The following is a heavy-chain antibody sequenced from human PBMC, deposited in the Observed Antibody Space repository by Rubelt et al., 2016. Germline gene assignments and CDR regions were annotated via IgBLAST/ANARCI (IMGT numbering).Heavy chain of an antibody. J-gene: IGHJ4*02. CDR1: TFTGYY. CDR3: ARSLVYGYTGIDY. CDR2: INPNSGGT. Sequence: TFTGYYLHWVRQAPGQGLEWMGWINPNSGGTNYAQKFQGRVTMTRDTSISTAYMELSRLTSDDTAVYYCARSLVYGYTGIDYWGQGTLVTVSS. V-gene: IGHV1-2*02. D-gene: IGHD5-18*01.